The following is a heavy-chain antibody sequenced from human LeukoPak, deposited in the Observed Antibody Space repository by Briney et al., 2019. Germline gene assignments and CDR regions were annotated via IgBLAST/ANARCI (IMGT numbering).Heavy chain of an antibody. V-gene: IGHV1-69*05. CDR1: GGTFSSYA. CDR3: ARDLPLPLEWLLSTGGGSPVYYYYMDV. Sequence: GASVKVSCKASGGTFSSYAISWVRQAPGQGLEWMGGIIPIFGTANYAQKFQGRVTITTDESTSTAYMELSSLRSEDTAVYYCARDLPLPLEWLLSTGGGSPVYYYYMDVWGKGTTVTVSS. D-gene: IGHD3-3*01. J-gene: IGHJ6*03. CDR2: IIPIFGTA.